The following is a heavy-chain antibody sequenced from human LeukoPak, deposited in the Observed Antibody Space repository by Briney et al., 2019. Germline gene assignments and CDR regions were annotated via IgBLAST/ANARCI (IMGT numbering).Heavy chain of an antibody. CDR1: GYTFTGYH. CDR2: INPNSGGT. D-gene: IGHD2-21*02. J-gene: IGHJ4*02. Sequence: ASVKVSCKASGYTFTGYHMHWVRQAPGQGREWMGRINPNSGGTNCAQKFQGRAIMTRDTSINTAYMELSRLRSDDTAVYYCASEKLYCGGDCYPTPFDYWGQGTLVTVSS. V-gene: IGHV1-2*06. CDR3: ASEKLYCGGDCYPTPFDY.